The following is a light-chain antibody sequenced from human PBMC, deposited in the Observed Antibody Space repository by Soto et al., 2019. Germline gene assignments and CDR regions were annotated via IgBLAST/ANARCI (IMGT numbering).Light chain of an antibody. J-gene: IGKJ2*01. CDR3: QQSYSTPVYT. Sequence: DIQMTQSPSSLSASVGDRVTITCRASQSISSYLNWYQQRPGKAAKLLIYAASSLQSGVPSRFSGSGSGTDFTLTISSLQPEDFATYYCQQSYSTPVYTFGQATNGDIK. V-gene: IGKV1-39*01. CDR2: AAS. CDR1: QSISSY.